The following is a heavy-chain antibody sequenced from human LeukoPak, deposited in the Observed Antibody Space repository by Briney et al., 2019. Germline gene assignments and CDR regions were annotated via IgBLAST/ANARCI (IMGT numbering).Heavy chain of an antibody. D-gene: IGHD6-6*01. CDR2: IIPIFGTA. J-gene: IGHJ3*02. V-gene: IGHV1-69*05. CDR1: GGTFSSYA. CDR3: ARATSINDAFDI. Sequence: ASVKVSCKASGGTFSSYAISWVRQAPGQGLEWMGGIIPIFGTANYAQKFQGRVTITTDESTSTAYMELSSLRSEDTAVYYCARATSINDAFDIWGQGTMVTVSS.